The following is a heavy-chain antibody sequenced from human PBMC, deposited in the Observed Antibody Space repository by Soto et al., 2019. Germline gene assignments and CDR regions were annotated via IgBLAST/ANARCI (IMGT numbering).Heavy chain of an antibody. Sequence: GGSLRLSCAASGFTFSSYWMHWVRQAPGKGLVWVSRINSDGSSTSYADSVKGRFTISRDNAKNTLYLQMNSLRAEDTAVYYCARDSGSYYDFWSGYLPTIFDYWGQGTLVTVSS. CDR2: INSDGSST. V-gene: IGHV3-74*01. D-gene: IGHD3-3*01. CDR1: GFTFSSYW. CDR3: ARDSGSYYDFWSGYLPTIFDY. J-gene: IGHJ4*02.